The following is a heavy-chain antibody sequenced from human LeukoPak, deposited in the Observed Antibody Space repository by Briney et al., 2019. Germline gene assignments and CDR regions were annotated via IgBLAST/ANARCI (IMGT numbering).Heavy chain of an antibody. V-gene: IGHV1-2*04. CDR2: INPNSGGT. CDR3: ARGGIAAAPIDNWFDP. J-gene: IGHJ5*02. Sequence: GASVKVSCKASGYTFTGYYMHWVRQAPGQGLEWMGWINPNSGGTNYAQKFQGWVTMTRDTSISTAYMELSRLRSEDTAVYYRARGGIAAAPIDNWFDPWGQGTLVTVSS. CDR1: GYTFTGYY. D-gene: IGHD6-13*01.